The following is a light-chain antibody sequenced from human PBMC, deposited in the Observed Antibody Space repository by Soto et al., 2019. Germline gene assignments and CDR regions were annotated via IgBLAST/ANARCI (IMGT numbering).Light chain of an antibody. CDR2: GAS. CDR3: QQYNNWPLYT. J-gene: IGKJ2*01. CDR1: QSISSN. Sequence: EIVMTQSPATLSVSPGDRATLSCRASQSISSNLGWYQHKPGQAPRLLIYGASMRASGIPARFSGSGSGTEFTLTISSLQYEDFAVYYCQQYNNWPLYTFGQGTKLEIK. V-gene: IGKV3-15*01.